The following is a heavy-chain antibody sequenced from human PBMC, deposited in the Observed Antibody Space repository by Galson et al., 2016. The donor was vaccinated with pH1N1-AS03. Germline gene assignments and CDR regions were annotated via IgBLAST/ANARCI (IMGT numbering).Heavy chain of an antibody. D-gene: IGHD2-2*01. J-gene: IGHJ4*02. CDR1: GFTFSIYA. V-gene: IGHV3-23*01. CDR3: AKRGGLPSEGMTYFDS. Sequence: SLRLSCAASGFTFSIYAMSWVRQAPGKGLEWVSTISGSGTGTYYADSVRGRFTISRDNSENTLYLQMNSLRAEDTAVYYCAKRGGLPSEGMTYFDSWGQRTLVPASS. CDR2: ISGSGTGT.